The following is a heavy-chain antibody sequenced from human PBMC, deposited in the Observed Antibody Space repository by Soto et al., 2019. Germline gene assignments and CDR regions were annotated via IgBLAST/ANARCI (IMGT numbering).Heavy chain of an antibody. Sequence: QVQLVESGGGVVQPGRSLRLSCAASGFTFSSYAMHWVRQAPGKGLEWVAVISNDGSNKYYADSVKGRFTISRDKSKNTLYLQMNSMRAEDTAVYYCARRRITIIGVVIRPDAFDIWGQGTMVTVSS. CDR3: ARRRITIIGVVIRPDAFDI. J-gene: IGHJ3*02. CDR1: GFTFSSYA. CDR2: ISNDGSNK. D-gene: IGHD3-3*01. V-gene: IGHV3-30-3*01.